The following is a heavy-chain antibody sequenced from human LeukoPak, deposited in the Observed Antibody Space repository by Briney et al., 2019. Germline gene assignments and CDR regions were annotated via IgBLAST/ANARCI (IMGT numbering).Heavy chain of an antibody. D-gene: IGHD6-13*01. V-gene: IGHV4-34*01. CDR2: INHSGCT. Sequence: SETLSLTCAVYGGSFGGYYWSWIRQPPGKGLEWIGEINHSGCTNYNPSLKSRVTISVDTSKNQFSLKLSSVTAADTAVYYCARGRQLADYWGQGTLVTVSS. CDR1: GGSFGGYY. CDR3: ARGRQLADY. J-gene: IGHJ4*02.